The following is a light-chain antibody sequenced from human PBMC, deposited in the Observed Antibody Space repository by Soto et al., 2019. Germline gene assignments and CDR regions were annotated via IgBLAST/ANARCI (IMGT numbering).Light chain of an antibody. V-gene: IGLV2-18*02. CDR2: EVS. J-gene: IGLJ1*01. Sequence: QSVLTQPPSVSGSPGQSVTISCTGTSSDVGSYNRVSWYQQPPGTAPKLMIYEVSNRPSGVPDRFSGSKSGNTASLTISGLQAEDEADYYCSSYTGSSNYVLGSGTKVTV. CDR1: SSDVGSYNR. CDR3: SSYTGSSNYV.